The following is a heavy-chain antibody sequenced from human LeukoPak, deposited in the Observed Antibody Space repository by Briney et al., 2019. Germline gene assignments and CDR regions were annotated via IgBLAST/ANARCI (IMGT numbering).Heavy chain of an antibody. CDR1: GFTFSSYE. CDR3: ARDRPGDV. J-gene: IGHJ6*04. CDR2: ISSNGNST. V-gene: IGHV3-64*01. Sequence: GGSLRLSCAASGFTFSSYEMHWVRQAPGKGLEYVSAISSNGNSTYYANFVKGRFIISRDNSKNTLYLQMGSLRPEDMAVYYCARDRPGDVWGEGTTVTVSS.